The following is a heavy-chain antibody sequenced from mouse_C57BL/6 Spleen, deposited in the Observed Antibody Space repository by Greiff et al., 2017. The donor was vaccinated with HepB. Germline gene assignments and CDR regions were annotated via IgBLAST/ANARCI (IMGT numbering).Heavy chain of an antibody. Sequence: EVHLVESGGDLVKPGGSLKLSCAASGFTFSSYGMSWVRQTPDTRLEWVATISSGGSYTYYPDSVKGRFTISRDNAKNTLYLQMSSLKSEDTAMYYCARRGLRQDYFDYWGQGTNLTVSS. CDR1: GFTFSSYG. D-gene: IGHD2-4*01. CDR2: ISSGGSYT. V-gene: IGHV5-6*01. J-gene: IGHJ2*01. CDR3: ARRGLRQDYFDY.